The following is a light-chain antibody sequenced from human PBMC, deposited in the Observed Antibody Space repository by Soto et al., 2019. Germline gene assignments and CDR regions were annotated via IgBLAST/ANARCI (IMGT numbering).Light chain of an antibody. J-gene: IGLJ3*02. CDR1: SSNIGAGFA. Sequence: QPVLTQPPSVSGAPGQRVTIACTGSSSNIGAGFAVHWYQQLPGTAPKLLISGNSNRPSGVPDRFSGSRSGTSASLAITGLQADDEADYYCQSYDTRLRGSVFGGGTKLTVL. V-gene: IGLV1-40*01. CDR3: QSYDTRLRGSV. CDR2: GNS.